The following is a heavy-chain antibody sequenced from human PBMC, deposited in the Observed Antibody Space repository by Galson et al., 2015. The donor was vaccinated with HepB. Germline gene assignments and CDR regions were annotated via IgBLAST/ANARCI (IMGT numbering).Heavy chain of an antibody. J-gene: IGHJ4*02. V-gene: IGHV3-30*18. Sequence: SLRLSCAASGFTFSSYGMHWVRQAPGQGLEWVAVISSDGSNKNYAQNVKGRFTISRDNSKNTLYLQMNSLRAEDRAVYYCAKDSGRHFDYWGQGTLVTVSS. CDR3: AKDSGRHFDY. CDR1: GFTFSSYG. D-gene: IGHD1-26*01. CDR2: ISSDGSNK.